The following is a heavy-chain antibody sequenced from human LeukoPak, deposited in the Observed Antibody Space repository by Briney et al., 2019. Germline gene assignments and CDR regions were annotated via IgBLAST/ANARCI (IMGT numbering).Heavy chain of an antibody. CDR2: IYPSGST. J-gene: IGHJ3*02. V-gene: IGHV4-38-2*02. D-gene: IGHD3-10*01. CDR3: ARRPQTRDYYGSGSFQDAFDI. CDR1: GYSISSGFY. Sequence: SETLSLTCTVSGYSISSGFYWGWIRQPPGKGLEWIGSIYPSGSTYNNPSLKSRVTISVDTSKNQFSLKLSSVTAADTAVYYWARRPQTRDYYGSGSFQDAFDIWGQGTMVTVS.